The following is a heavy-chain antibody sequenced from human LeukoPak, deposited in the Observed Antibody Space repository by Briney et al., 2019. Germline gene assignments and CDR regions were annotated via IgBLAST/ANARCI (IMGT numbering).Heavy chain of an antibody. CDR1: GFTFSSYG. D-gene: IGHD3-3*01. Sequence: GGSLRLSCAASGFTFSSYGMHWVRQAPGKGLEWVAFIRYDGSNKYYADSVKGRFTISRDNSKNTLYLQMNSLRAEDTAVYYCAKDFQPAHSYYDFWSGYFGVDYWGQGTLVTVSS. V-gene: IGHV3-30*02. J-gene: IGHJ4*02. CDR3: AKDFQPAHSYYDFWSGYFGVDY. CDR2: IRYDGSNK.